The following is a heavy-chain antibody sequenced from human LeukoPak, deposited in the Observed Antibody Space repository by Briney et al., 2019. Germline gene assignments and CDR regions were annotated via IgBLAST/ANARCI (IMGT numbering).Heavy chain of an antibody. CDR3: ARDRLTSGSYFFDY. CDR2: ISGRSSTI. Sequence: GGSLRLSCAASAFTFSDYSMNWVRQAPGKGLEWISYISGRSSTICYADSVRGRFTISRDNAKNSMYLQMNSLRAEDTAVYYCARDRLTSGSYFFDYWGQGTLVTVSS. D-gene: IGHD1-26*01. V-gene: IGHV3-48*01. CDR1: AFTFSDYS. J-gene: IGHJ4*02.